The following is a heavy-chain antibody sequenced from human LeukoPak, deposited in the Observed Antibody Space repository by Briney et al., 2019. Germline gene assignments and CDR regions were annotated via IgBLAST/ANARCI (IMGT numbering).Heavy chain of an antibody. CDR2: ISSSSSYI. D-gene: IGHD2-8*02. CDR1: GFTVSINS. J-gene: IGHJ4*02. Sequence: GGSLRLSCTVSGFTVSINSMSWVRQAPGKGLEWVSSISSSSSYIYYADSVKGRFTISRDNAKNSLYLQMNSLRAEDTAVYYCARDPPGAFDYWGQGTLVTVSS. V-gene: IGHV3-21*01. CDR3: ARDPPGAFDY.